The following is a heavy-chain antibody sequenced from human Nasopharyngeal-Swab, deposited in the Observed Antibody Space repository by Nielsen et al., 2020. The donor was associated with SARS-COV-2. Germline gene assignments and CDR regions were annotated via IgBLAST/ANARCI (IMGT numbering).Heavy chain of an antibody. J-gene: IGHJ4*02. CDR2: INPNSGKP. CDR3: AGGPPWWQRASYFDY. Sequence: ASVKVSCKASGYSFTSHMTVWVRQAPGHGLEWMGWINPNSGKPTYAPDFTGRFVFSLDSSVTTARLEISSLKADDTAIYYCAGGPPWWQRASYFDYWGQGTLVTVSS. CDR1: GYSFTSHM. V-gene: IGHV7-4-1*01. D-gene: IGHD5-12*01.